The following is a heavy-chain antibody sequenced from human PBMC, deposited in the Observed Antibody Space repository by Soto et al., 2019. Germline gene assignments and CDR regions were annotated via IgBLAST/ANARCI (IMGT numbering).Heavy chain of an antibody. CDR2: IIPIFGTA. D-gene: IGHD6-19*01. Sequence: SVKVSCKASGGTFSSYAISWVRQAPGQGLEWMGGIIPIFGTANYAQKFQGRVTITADESTSTAYMELSSLRSEDTDVYYCARATGWYHYYYGMDVWGQGTTVTVSS. CDR3: ARATGWYHYYYGMDV. J-gene: IGHJ6*02. V-gene: IGHV1-69*13. CDR1: GGTFSSYA.